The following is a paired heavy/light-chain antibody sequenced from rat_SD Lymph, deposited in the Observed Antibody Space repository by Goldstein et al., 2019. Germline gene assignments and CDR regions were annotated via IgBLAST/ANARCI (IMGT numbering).Heavy chain of an antibody. V-gene: IGHV5-34*01. CDR2: ISSSSSYI. D-gene: IGHD1-11*01. J-gene: IGHJ2*01. CDR1: GFTFSNYG. Sequence: EVQLVESGGGLVQPGRSLKLSCLASGFTFSNYGMNWIRQAPGKGLEWVASISSSSSYIYYADTVKGRFTISRDNAKNTLYLQMTSLRSEDTALYYCASNYGGYYFDYWGQGVMVTVSS. CDR3: ASNYGGYYFDY.
Light chain of an antibody. Sequence: DIVLTQSPALAVSLGQRATISCRASESVRSSMHWYQQKSGQQPKLLIYGASNLASGVPARFSGSGSGTDFTFTIDPVEADDIATYYCQQSRNDPLTFGSGTKLEIK. V-gene: IGKV3S5*01. CDR2: GAS. CDR1: ESVRSS. CDR3: QQSRNDPLT. J-gene: IGKJ5*01.